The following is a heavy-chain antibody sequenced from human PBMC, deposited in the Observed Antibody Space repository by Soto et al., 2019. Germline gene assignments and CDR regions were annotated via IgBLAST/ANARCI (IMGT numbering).Heavy chain of an antibody. CDR1: GFTFGDYA. Sequence: GVLRLSCTASGFTFGDYAMSWFRQAPGKGLEWVGFIRSKAYGGTTEYAASVKGRFTISRDDSKSIAYLQMNSLKTEDTAVYYCTRDMLYSSGWNDYWGQGTLVTVSS. CDR2: IRSKAYGGTT. V-gene: IGHV3-49*03. J-gene: IGHJ4*02. D-gene: IGHD6-19*01. CDR3: TRDMLYSSGWNDY.